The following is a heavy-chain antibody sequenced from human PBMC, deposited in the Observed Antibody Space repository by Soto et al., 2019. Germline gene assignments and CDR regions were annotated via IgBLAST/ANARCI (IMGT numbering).Heavy chain of an antibody. CDR2: IWYDGSNK. CDR1: GFIFSSYG. V-gene: IGHV3-33*01. D-gene: IGHD1-26*01. J-gene: IGHJ3*02. CDR3: ARMSGGWAFDI. Sequence: QVQLVESGGGVVQPGRSLRLSCAASGFIFSSYGMHWVRQAPGKGLEWVAVIWYDGSNKYYADYVKGRFTISRDNSKNPLYLQMNSLRAEDTAVYFCARMSGGWAFDIWGQGTMVTVSS.